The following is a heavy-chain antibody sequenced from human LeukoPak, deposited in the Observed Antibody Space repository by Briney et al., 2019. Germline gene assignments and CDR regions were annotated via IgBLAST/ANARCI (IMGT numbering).Heavy chain of an antibody. J-gene: IGHJ6*02. CDR1: GYTFTSYD. Sequence: ASVKVSCKASGYTFTSYDINWVRQVTGQGLEWMGWMNPNSGNAGYAQKFQGRVTMTRNTSISTAYMELSSLRSDDTAVYYCARVPYYYDSSGYYYSYYYYYGMDVWGQGTTVTVSS. CDR2: MNPNSGNA. V-gene: IGHV1-8*01. CDR3: ARVPYYYDSSGYYYSYYYYYGMDV. D-gene: IGHD3-22*01.